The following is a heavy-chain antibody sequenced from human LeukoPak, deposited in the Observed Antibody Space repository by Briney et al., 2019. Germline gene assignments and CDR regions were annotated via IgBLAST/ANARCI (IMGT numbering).Heavy chain of an antibody. CDR2: ASYSGGT. D-gene: IGHD1-26*01. V-gene: IGHV4-31*03. CDR3: ATAEWEYFYFDS. Sequence: SETLSLTCSVSGGSVTGGGYYWSWIRQHPGKGLEWIGFASYSGGTYYNPSLMSRITISVDRSQNQFSLRMRDVTAADTAVYFCATAEWEYFYFDSWGQGDLVAVSS. CDR1: GGSVTGGGYY. J-gene: IGHJ4*02.